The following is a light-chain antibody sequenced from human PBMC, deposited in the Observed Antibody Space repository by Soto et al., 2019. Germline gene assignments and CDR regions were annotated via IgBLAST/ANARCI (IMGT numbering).Light chain of an antibody. V-gene: IGLV2-14*01. Sequence: QSVLTQPASVSGSPGQSITISCTGTSSDVGGYDFVSWYQHHPGKAPKLMIYDVNNRPSGLSNRFSGSKSGNTASLTISGLQTEDEADYYCSSYTGTHTRVFGTGTKVPS. CDR2: DVN. J-gene: IGLJ1*01. CDR1: SSDVGGYDF. CDR3: SSYTGTHTRV.